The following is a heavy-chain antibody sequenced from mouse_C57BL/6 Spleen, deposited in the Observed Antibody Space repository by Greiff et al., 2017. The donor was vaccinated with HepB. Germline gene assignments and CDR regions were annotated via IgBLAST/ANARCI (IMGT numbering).Heavy chain of an antibody. V-gene: IGHV1-54*01. CDR2: INPGSGGT. Sequence: VQLQQSGAELVRPGTSVKVSCKASGYAFTNYLIEWVKQRPGQGLEWIGVINPGSGGTNYNEKFKGKATLTADKSSSTAYMQLSSLTSEDSAVSFCARAGTMVTTGFAYWGQGTLVTVSA. CDR1: GYAFTNYL. CDR3: ARAGTMVTTGFAY. D-gene: IGHD2-2*01. J-gene: IGHJ3*01.